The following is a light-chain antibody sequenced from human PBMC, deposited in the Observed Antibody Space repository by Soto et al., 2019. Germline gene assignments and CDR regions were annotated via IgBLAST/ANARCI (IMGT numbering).Light chain of an antibody. Sequence: EVWLTQSPVTLSLSPGERATLSCRASQSFRGLLAWYQQKPGQAPRLLIYDAYNRATGIPARFSGSGSGTDFTLTISSLEPEDFAVYYCQQRNNWRDTFGQGTRLEIK. V-gene: IGKV3-11*01. J-gene: IGKJ5*01. CDR3: QQRNNWRDT. CDR2: DAY. CDR1: QSFRGL.